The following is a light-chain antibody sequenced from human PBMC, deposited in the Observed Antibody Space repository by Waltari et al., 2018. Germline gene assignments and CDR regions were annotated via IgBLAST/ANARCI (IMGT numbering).Light chain of an antibody. CDR2: AND. J-gene: IGLJ1*01. Sequence: QSVLTQPPSVSGAPGQNVTVSCTGSSSNLGAGYDVHWYQQPPGRAPKLLIYANDFRPSGVLDRFSGSKSGTSASLAIAGLQAEDEANYYCQSYDSSLAGSGVFGTGTKVTVL. V-gene: IGLV1-40*01. CDR3: QSYDSSLAGSGV. CDR1: SSNLGAGYD.